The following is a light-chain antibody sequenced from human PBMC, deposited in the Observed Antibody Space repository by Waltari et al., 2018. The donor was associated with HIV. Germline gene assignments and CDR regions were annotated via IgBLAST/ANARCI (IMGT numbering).Light chain of an antibody. V-gene: IGLV3-21*04. CDR3: QVWDGGNDQWV. CDR1: NIGGQS. Sequence: SSALTQPPSVSVAPGKTARITCGGNNIGGQSVHWYQHKSGQAPLLVIQDNNARPFGIPERMSGSKSGNTATLISSRADAGDEADYYCQVWDGGNDQWVFGGGTKLTVL. CDR2: DNN. J-gene: IGLJ3*02.